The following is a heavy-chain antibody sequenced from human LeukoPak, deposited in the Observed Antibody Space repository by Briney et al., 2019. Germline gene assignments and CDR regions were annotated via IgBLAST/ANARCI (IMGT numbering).Heavy chain of an antibody. J-gene: IGHJ4*02. CDR1: GYTFTGYY. CDR2: INPNSGGT. Sequence: ASVKVSCKASGYTFTGYYMHWVRQAPGQGLEWMGWINPNSGGTNYAQKFQGRVTMTRDTSISTAYMELSRLRFDDTAVYYCARGSITMVRGVIRPSLLIDYWGQGTLVTVSS. CDR3: ARGSITMVRGVIRPSLLIDY. D-gene: IGHD3-10*01. V-gene: IGHV1-2*02.